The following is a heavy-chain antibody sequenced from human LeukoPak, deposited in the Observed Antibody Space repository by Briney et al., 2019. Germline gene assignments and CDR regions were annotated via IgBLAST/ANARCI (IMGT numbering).Heavy chain of an antibody. CDR3: ASAGIAAGTFQH. CDR2: ISSSGSTI. Sequence: GGSLRLSCALSGFTFSDYYMSWIRRAPGKGLEWGSYISSSGSTIYYADSVKGRFTISRNNAKNSLYLQMNSLRAEDTAVYYCASAGIAAGTFQHWGQGTLVTVSS. D-gene: IGHD6-25*01. CDR1: GFTFSDYY. V-gene: IGHV3-11*01. J-gene: IGHJ1*01.